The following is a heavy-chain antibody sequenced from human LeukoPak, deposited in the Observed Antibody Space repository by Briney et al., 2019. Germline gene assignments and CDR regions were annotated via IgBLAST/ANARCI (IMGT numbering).Heavy chain of an antibody. D-gene: IGHD3-22*01. Sequence: GGSLRLSCAASGFTFSSYEMHWVRQAPGKGLEWVADISSSGTTIYYADSVKGRFTISRDNAKNSLYLQMNSLRAEDTAVYYCARDRPLPDDSRTFDYWGQGTLVTVSS. CDR2: ISSSGTTI. CDR3: ARDRPLPDDSRTFDY. J-gene: IGHJ4*02. V-gene: IGHV3-48*03. CDR1: GFTFSSYE.